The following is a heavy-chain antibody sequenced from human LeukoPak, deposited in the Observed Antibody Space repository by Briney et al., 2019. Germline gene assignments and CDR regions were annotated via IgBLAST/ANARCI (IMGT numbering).Heavy chain of an antibody. Sequence: PVRTLRLSCAPSVVVLRIARIHCSRGVPGKGLEWVGRMKNANRVRTTKYIPPVQGRFPFSRTDSRNTLYLAMCRLRRDATVMYYCVTDGRLLPYYFTYWGQGTLVTVSS. V-gene: IGHV3-15*01. J-gene: IGHJ1*01. D-gene: IGHD3-10*01. CDR1: VVVLRIAR. CDR2: MKNANRVRTT. CDR3: VTDGRLLPYYFTY.